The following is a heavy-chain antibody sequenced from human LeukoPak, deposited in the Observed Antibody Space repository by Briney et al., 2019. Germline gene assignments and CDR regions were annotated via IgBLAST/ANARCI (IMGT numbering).Heavy chain of an antibody. V-gene: IGHV1-2*02. D-gene: IGHD2-2*01. CDR1: GYTFTGYY. CDR3: ARGRWGYCSSTSCHPAVF. Sequence: ASVKVSCKASGYTFTGYYMHWVRQAPGQGLEWMGWINPNSGGTNYAQKFQGRVTMTRDTSISTAYMELSRLRSEDTAVYYCARGRWGYCSSTSCHPAVFWGQGTLVTVSS. J-gene: IGHJ4*02. CDR2: INPNSGGT.